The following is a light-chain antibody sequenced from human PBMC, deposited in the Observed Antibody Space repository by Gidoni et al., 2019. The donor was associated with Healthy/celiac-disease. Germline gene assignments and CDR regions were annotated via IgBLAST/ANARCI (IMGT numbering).Light chain of an antibody. CDR3: QQRSNWPLLI. Sequence: EIVLTQSPATLSLSPGERATLSCRASQSVSSYLAWYQQKPGQAPRLLIYDASNRATGIPARFSGSGSGTDFTLTISSLEPEDFAVYYCQQRSNWPLLIFXGXTKVEIK. CDR1: QSVSSY. J-gene: IGKJ4*01. CDR2: DAS. V-gene: IGKV3-11*01.